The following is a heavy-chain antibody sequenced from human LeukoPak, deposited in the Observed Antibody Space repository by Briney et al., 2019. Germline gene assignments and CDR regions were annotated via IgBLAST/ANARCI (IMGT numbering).Heavy chain of an antibody. Sequence: SETLSLTCTVSGYSISSGFYWGWVRQPPGRGLEWIGSMFQSGNTYYNPSLKSRVTISIDTSKNQFSLNLSSVTAADTAVYYCARVYSSSWYNYYYYYMDVWGKGATVTISS. CDR3: ARVYSSSWYNYYYYYMDV. CDR1: GYSISSGFY. CDR2: MFQSGNT. J-gene: IGHJ6*03. V-gene: IGHV4-38-2*02. D-gene: IGHD6-13*01.